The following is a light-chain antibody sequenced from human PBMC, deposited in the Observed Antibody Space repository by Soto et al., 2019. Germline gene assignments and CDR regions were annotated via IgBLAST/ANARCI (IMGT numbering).Light chain of an antibody. CDR2: DAY. J-gene: IGKJ5*01. Sequence: EIVLTQSPGTLSMSPGERATLSCRASQSFRGLLTWYQRKPGQAPRLLIYDAYNRATGIPPRFSGSGSGTDFTLTISSVETEDSAVYYCQQRHMWPITFGQGTRLEIK. CDR1: QSFRGL. CDR3: QQRHMWPIT. V-gene: IGKV3-11*01.